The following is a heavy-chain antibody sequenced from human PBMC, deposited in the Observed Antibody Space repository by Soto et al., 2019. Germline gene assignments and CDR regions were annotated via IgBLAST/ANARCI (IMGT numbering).Heavy chain of an antibody. J-gene: IGHJ6*02. D-gene: IGHD5-18*01. CDR1: GFTFSSYW. CDR3: ARDVRQLWFPVVTHYYGMDV. V-gene: IGHV3-74*01. CDR2: INSDGSST. Sequence: PVGSLRLSCAASGFTFSSYWMHWVRQAPGKGLVWVSRINSDGSSTSYADSMKGRFTISRDNAKNTLYLQMNSLRAEDTAVYYCARDVRQLWFPVVTHYYGMDVWGQGTTVTVS.